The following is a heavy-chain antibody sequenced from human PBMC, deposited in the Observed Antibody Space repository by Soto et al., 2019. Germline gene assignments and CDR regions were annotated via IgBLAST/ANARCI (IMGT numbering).Heavy chain of an antibody. D-gene: IGHD5-18*01. CDR2: ISYDGSNK. CDR1: GFTFSSYA. Sequence: QVQLVESGGGVVQPGRSLRLSCAASGFTFSSYAMHWVRQAPGKGLEWVAVISYDGSNKYYADSVKGRFTISRDNSKNTLYLQMNSLRAEATAVYYCARDMGRGYSYGYVYWGQGTLVTVSS. V-gene: IGHV3-30-3*01. J-gene: IGHJ4*02. CDR3: ARDMGRGYSYGYVY.